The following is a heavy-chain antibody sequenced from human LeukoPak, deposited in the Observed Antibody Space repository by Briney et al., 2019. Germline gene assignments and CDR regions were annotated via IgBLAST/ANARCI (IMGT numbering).Heavy chain of an antibody. CDR3: ARECVWFGELWYYYGMDV. Sequence: GASVKVSCKASGYTFTGYYMHWVRQAPGQGLEWMGWINPNSGGTNYAQKFQGRVTMTRDTSISTAYMELSRLRSDDTAVYYCARECVWFGELWYYYGMDVWGQGTTVTVSS. CDR2: INPNSGGT. CDR1: GYTFTGYY. D-gene: IGHD3-10*01. J-gene: IGHJ6*02. V-gene: IGHV1-2*02.